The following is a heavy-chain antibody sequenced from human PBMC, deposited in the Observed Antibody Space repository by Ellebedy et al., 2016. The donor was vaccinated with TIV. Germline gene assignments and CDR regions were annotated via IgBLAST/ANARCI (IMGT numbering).Heavy chain of an antibody. CDR3: ARGNYEFDY. CDR1: GFTFSIYG. D-gene: IGHD1-7*01. V-gene: IGHV3-33*01. CDR2: IWYDGSNK. Sequence: GGSLRLXXAASGFTFSIYGMHWVRQAPGKGLEWVATIWYDGSNKYYADSVRGRFTISRDNSKNTLYLQMNSLRVEDSAVYYCARGNYEFDYWGQGALVTVSS. J-gene: IGHJ4*02.